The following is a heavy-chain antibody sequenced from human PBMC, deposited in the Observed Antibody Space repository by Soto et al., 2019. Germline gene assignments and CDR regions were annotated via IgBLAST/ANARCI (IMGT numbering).Heavy chain of an antibody. CDR2: INHSGST. CDR3: ARAFSGAVAGRIFDY. Sequence: QVQLQQWGAGLLKPSETLSLTCAVYGGSFSGYYWSWIRQPPGKGLEGIGEINHSGSTNYNPSLKSRVTISVDTSKNQFPLKLSSVTAADTAVYYCARAFSGAVAGRIFDYWGQGTLVTVSS. V-gene: IGHV4-34*01. J-gene: IGHJ4*02. D-gene: IGHD6-19*01. CDR1: GGSFSGYY.